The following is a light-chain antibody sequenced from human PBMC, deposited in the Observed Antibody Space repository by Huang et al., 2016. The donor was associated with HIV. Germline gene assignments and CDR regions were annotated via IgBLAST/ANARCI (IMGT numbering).Light chain of an antibody. CDR1: QSVNNN. J-gene: IGKJ1*01. CDR2: HAS. CDR3: QQYDNWRT. V-gene: IGKV3-15*01. Sequence: EIVMTQSPATLSVSPGERVVVSCRASQSVNNNLAWYQFRPGQAPRLLIYHASIRAAAIPGRFSGSGSGTEFTLTISSLESEDFAVYYCQQYDNWRTFGQGTRVEIK.